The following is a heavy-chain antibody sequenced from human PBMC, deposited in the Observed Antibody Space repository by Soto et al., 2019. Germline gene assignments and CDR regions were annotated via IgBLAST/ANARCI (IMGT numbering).Heavy chain of an antibody. Sequence: RLSCTASGFIFNNYAMHWVRQAPGKGLEWVSGITWNSGHIGYADSVKGRFTISRDNAENSLYLQMNSLRPEDTALYYCAKDTGDSSGYYYYYYYGMDVWGQGTTVTVSS. CDR2: ITWNSGHI. J-gene: IGHJ6*02. V-gene: IGHV3-9*01. D-gene: IGHD3-22*01. CDR1: GFIFNNYA. CDR3: AKDTGDSSGYYYYYYYGMDV.